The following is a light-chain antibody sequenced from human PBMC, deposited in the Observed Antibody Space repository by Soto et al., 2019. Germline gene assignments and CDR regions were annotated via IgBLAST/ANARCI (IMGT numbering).Light chain of an antibody. J-gene: IGLJ1*01. CDR2: DVI. Sequence: QSALTQPRSVSGSRGQSVTISCTGTSSDVGGYNFVSWYQQHPGKAPKLMIYDVIKRPSGVPDRFSGSKSGDTASLTISGLQEEDEADYYCCSYGGSYTYVFGTGTKLTVL. CDR1: SSDVGGYNF. V-gene: IGLV2-11*01. CDR3: CSYGGSYTYV.